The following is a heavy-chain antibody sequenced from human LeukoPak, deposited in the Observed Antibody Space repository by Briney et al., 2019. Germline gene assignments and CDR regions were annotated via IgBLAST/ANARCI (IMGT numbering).Heavy chain of an antibody. CDR1: GFTFSSYW. D-gene: IGHD3/OR15-3a*01. Sequence: PGGSLRLSCAASGFTFSSYWMSWIRQPPGKGLEWIGYIYYSGSTNYNPSLKSRVTISVDTSKNQFSLKLSSVTAADTAVYYCARHGPVYYYYGMDVWGQGTTVTVSS. CDR3: ARHGPVYYYYGMDV. CDR2: IYYSGST. V-gene: IGHV4-59*08. J-gene: IGHJ6*02.